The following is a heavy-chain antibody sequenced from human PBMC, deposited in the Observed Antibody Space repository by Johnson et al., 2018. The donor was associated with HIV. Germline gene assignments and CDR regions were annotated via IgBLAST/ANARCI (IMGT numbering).Heavy chain of an antibody. CDR1: GFTFDDYD. CDR3: TTDRGKWELGFSAFDI. J-gene: IGHJ3*02. CDR2: IKSKTDGGAT. Sequence: VRLVESGGGLVQPGRSLRLSCAASGFTFDDYDMSWVRQAPGQGLEWVGRIKSKTDGGATDYAAPVKGRFTISRDASRNTLSLQMNGLKTEDTAVYYYTTDRGKWELGFSAFDIWGQGTLVTVSS. D-gene: IGHD1-26*01. V-gene: IGHV3-15*01.